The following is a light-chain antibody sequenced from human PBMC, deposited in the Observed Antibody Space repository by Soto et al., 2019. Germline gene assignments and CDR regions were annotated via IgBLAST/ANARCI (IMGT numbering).Light chain of an antibody. Sequence: IQTTQSPSSLSAPVGDRVTITCRTSDNIAKYLNWYQQKPGQVPKLLIVAASSLQSGVPSRFRGSGSGTDFTLTISSLQPGDFATSYCLQDYNYPRTFGQRTQVDI. CDR1: DNIAKY. CDR2: AAS. CDR3: LQDYNYPRT. V-gene: IGKV1-6*01. J-gene: IGKJ1*01.